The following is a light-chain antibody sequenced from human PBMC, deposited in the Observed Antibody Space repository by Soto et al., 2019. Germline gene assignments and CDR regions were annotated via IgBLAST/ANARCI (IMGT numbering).Light chain of an antibody. J-gene: IGLJ2*01. CDR3: QSYDNSLGGVV. Sequence: QSVLTQPPSVSGAPGQRVTISCTGSSSNIGAVYDVHWYQQLPGRAPKLLIYGNSNRPSGVPDRFSGSKSGSSASLAITGLRAEDEAHYHCQSYDNSLGGVVFGGGTQLTVL. CDR2: GNS. CDR1: SSNIGAVYD. V-gene: IGLV1-40*01.